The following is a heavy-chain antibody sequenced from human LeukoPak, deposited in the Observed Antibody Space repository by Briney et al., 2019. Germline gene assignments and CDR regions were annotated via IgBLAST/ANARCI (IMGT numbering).Heavy chain of an antibody. Sequence: PSQTLSLTCTVSGGSISSGGYYWSWIRQHPGKGLEWIGYIYYSGRTYYNPSLKSRVTISVDTSKNQFSLKLSSVTAADTAVYYCARVVRYCSSTSCGYFDYWGQGTLVTVSS. CDR1: GGSISSGGYY. CDR2: IYYSGRT. J-gene: IGHJ4*02. CDR3: ARVVRYCSSTSCGYFDY. D-gene: IGHD2-2*01. V-gene: IGHV4-31*03.